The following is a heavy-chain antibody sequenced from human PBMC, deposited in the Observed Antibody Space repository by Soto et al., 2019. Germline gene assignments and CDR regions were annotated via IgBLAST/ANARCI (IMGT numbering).Heavy chain of an antibody. CDR2: IHSSGSI. V-gene: IGHV4-30-4*01. CDR3: ARDLDGLHDDNSGPYPRPG. Sequence: ASEKLLLTYTVSGGSPSRCDYFWSWVRQAPGKGLEWIGYIHSSGSIYYNPSLKSRATMSIDTARNQFSLKVSSVTVADTAVYYCARDLDGLHDDNSGPYPRPGWGQATLVT. J-gene: IGHJ1*01. CDR1: GGSPSRCDYF. D-gene: IGHD3-22*01.